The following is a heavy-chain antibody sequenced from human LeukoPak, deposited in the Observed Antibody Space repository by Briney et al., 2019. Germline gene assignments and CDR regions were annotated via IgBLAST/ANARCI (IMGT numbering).Heavy chain of an antibody. CDR2: IDYSGTT. J-gene: IGHJ4*02. D-gene: IGHD2/OR15-2a*01. Sequence: SETLSLTCTVSGGSISGGSYYWSWIRQPPWKGLEWIGYIDYSGTTKSNISPKTRVTISVDPSKNQLSLKLSSVTDADTAVYYCARGEYGLFDYWGQGTLVTVSS. V-gene: IGHV4-61*01. CDR3: ARGEYGLFDY. CDR1: GGSISGGSYY.